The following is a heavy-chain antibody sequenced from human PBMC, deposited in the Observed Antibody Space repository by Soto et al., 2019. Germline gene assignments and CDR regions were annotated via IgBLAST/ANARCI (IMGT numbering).Heavy chain of an antibody. CDR2: IDSSTKHT. J-gene: IGHJ6*02. Sequence: QVQLVESGGGLVRPGGSLRLSCEASGFTFRDYYMTWFRQAPGKGLEWLSYIDSSTKHTNYADSVKGRFTISRDNAKNSLYLQMNSLRDDDTAVYYSAREYYYTMDVWGQGTMVTVSS. CDR3: AREYYYTMDV. CDR1: GFTFRDYY. V-gene: IGHV3-11*05.